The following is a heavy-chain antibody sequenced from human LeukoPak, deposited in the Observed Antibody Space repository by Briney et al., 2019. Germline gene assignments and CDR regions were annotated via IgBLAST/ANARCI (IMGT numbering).Heavy chain of an antibody. D-gene: IGHD6-19*01. CDR3: ARGQWLATYNWFDP. CDR1: GFTFSSYS. CDR2: ISSSSSYI. Sequence: GGSLRLSCAASGFTFSSYSMNWVRQAPGKGLEWVSSISSSSSYIYYADPVKGRFTISRDNAKNSLYLQMNSLRAEDTAVYYCARGQWLATYNWFDPWGQGTLVTVSS. J-gene: IGHJ5*02. V-gene: IGHV3-21*01.